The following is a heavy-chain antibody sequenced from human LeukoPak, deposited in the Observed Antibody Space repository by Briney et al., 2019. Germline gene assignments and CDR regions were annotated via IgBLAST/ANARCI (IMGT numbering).Heavy chain of an antibody. D-gene: IGHD5-12*01. CDR3: ARDQRYNIVATGRIIDY. CDR2: ISYDGSNK. V-gene: IGHV3-30*03. J-gene: IGHJ4*02. Sequence: GGSLRLSCAASGFRFNTCWMSWVRQAPGKGLEWVAVISYDGSNKYYADSVKGRFTISRDNSKNTLYLQMNSLRAEDTAVYYCARDQRYNIVATGRIIDYWGQGTLVTVSS. CDR1: GFRFNTCW.